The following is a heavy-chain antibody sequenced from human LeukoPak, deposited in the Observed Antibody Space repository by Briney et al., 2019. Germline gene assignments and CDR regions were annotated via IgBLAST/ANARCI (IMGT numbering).Heavy chain of an antibody. J-gene: IGHJ4*02. V-gene: IGHV3-23*01. CDR2: ISGSGDTT. CDR3: AKPLAVGSQGLIHYFDY. Sequence: GGSLRLSCEASGFTFSSYSMNWVRQAPGKGLEWVSGISGSGDTTYYADSVKGRFTISRDNSKSTLYLQMNSLRAEDTAVYYCAKPLAVGSQGLIHYFDYWGQGTLVTVSS. D-gene: IGHD1-26*01. CDR1: GFTFSSYS.